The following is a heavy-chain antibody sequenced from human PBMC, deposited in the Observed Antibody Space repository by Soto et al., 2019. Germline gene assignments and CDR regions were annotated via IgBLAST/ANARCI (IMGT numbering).Heavy chain of an antibody. CDR2: IYYSGST. J-gene: IGHJ4*02. D-gene: IGHD6-19*01. Sequence: SETLSLTCTVSGGSISSGGYYWSWIRQHPGKGLEWIGYIYYSGSTYYNPSLKSRVTMSVDTSKNQFSLKLSSVTAADTAVYYCARDSVEVYSSGWYNWGQGTLVTVSS. V-gene: IGHV4-31*03. CDR3: ARDSVEVYSSGWYN. CDR1: GGSISSGGYY.